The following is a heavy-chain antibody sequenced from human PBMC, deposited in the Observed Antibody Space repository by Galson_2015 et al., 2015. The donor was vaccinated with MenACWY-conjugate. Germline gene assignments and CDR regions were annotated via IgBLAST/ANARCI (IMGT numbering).Heavy chain of an antibody. CDR3: ARDVGAPTFDY. CDR1: GYTFNNYG. CDR2: INTSTGNP. V-gene: IGHV7-4-1*02. J-gene: IGHJ4*01. Sequence: SVKVSCRASGYTFNNYGMNWARQAPGEGLEWMGWINTSTGNPTYAQGFIGRFVYSLYTSVSTACLQISSLKAEDTAVYYCARDVGAPTFDYWGRGTLVTASS.